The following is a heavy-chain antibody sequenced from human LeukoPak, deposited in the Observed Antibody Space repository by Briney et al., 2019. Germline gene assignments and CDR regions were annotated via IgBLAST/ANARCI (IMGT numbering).Heavy chain of an antibody. Sequence: PGRSLRLSCAASGFTFSSYSMNWVRQAPGKGLEWVSSISSSSSYIYYADSVKGRFTISRDNAKNSLYLQMNSLRAEDTAVYYCARDDYCGGDCYFDAFDIWGQGTMVTVSS. J-gene: IGHJ3*02. CDR3: ARDDYCGGDCYFDAFDI. CDR2: ISSSSSYI. D-gene: IGHD2-21*02. V-gene: IGHV3-21*01. CDR1: GFTFSSYS.